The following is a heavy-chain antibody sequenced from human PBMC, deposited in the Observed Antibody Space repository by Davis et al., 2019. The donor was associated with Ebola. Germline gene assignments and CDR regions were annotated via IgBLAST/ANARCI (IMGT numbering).Heavy chain of an antibody. CDR1: GFTFSSYW. CDR3: VREGVRGVIELDY. J-gene: IGHJ4*02. V-gene: IGHV3-74*01. CDR2: INRDGSGT. Sequence: PGGSLRLSCAASGFTFSSYWMHWVRQAPGKGPVWVSRINRDGSGTFYADSVKGRFTISRDNAKNTLSLQMNSLRADDTAVYYCVREGVRGVIELDYWGQGTLVTVSS. D-gene: IGHD3-10*01.